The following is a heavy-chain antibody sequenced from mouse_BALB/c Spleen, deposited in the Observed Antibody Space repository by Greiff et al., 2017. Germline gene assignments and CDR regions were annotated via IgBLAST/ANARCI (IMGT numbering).Heavy chain of an antibody. J-gene: IGHJ3*01. CDR2: IDPENGDT. D-gene: IGHD1-1*01. CDR3: NGYYYGSSSPWFAY. CDR1: GFNIKDYY. V-gene: IGHV14-4*02. Sequence: EVMLVESGAELVRSGASVKLSCTASGFNIKDYYMHWVKQRPEQGLEWIGWIDPENGDTEYAPKFQGKATMTADTSSNTAYLQLSSLTSEDTAVYYCNGYYYGSSSPWFAYWGQGTLVTVSA.